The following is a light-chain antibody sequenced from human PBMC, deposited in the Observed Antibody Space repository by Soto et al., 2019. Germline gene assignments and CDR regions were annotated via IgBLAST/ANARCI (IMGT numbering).Light chain of an antibody. CDR2: DVS. Sequence: QSVLTQPASVSGSPGQSITISCTGTSSEVGGYNYVSWYQQHPGKAPKLMIYDVSNRLSGVSNRFSGSKSGNTASLTISGLQAEDEADYYCSSYTSSSTLGVFGTGTKVTVL. V-gene: IGLV2-14*01. CDR3: SSYTSSSTLGV. CDR1: SSEVGGYNY. J-gene: IGLJ1*01.